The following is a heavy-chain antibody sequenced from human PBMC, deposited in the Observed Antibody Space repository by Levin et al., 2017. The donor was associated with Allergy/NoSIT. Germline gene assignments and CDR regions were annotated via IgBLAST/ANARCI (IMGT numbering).Heavy chain of an antibody. V-gene: IGHV7-4-1*02. J-gene: IGHJ4*02. D-gene: IGHD3-3*01. CDR2: INTNTGNP. CDR1: GYTFTSYA. Sequence: ASVTVSCKASGYTFTSYAMNWVRQAPGQGLEWMGWINTNTGNPTYAQGFTGRFVFSLDTSVRTAYLQLSSLKAEDTAVYYCARDLLQRRFLEGYGAVGYWGQGTLVTVSS. CDR3: ARDLLQRRFLEGYGAVGY.